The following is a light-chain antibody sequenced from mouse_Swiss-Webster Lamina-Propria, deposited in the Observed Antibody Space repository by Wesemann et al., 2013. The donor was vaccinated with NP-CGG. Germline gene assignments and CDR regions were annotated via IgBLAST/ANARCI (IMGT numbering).Light chain of an antibody. CDR3: HQYLSSLT. CDR1: QSLLNSGNQKNY. J-gene: IGKJ5*01. V-gene: IGKV8-19*01. Sequence: TQSPSSLTVTAGEKVTMSCKSSQSLLNSGNQKNYLTWYQQKPGQPPKLLIYWASTRESGVPDRFTGSGSGTDFTLTISSVQAEDLAVYYCHQYLSSLTFGAGTKLELK. CDR2: WAS.